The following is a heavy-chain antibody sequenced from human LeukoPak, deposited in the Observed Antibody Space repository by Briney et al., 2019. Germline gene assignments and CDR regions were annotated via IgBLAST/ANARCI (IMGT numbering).Heavy chain of an antibody. J-gene: IGHJ4*02. D-gene: IGHD6-13*01. CDR2: IYSGGST. CDR3: AKIPLAAAGY. V-gene: IGHV3-53*01. CDR1: GFTVSSNY. Sequence: PGGSLRLSCAASGFTVSSNYMSWVRQAPGKGLEWVSVIYSGGSTYYADSVKGRLTISRDNSMNTLYLLMTSLRADDTAIYYCAKIPLAAAGYWGQGTLVTVSS.